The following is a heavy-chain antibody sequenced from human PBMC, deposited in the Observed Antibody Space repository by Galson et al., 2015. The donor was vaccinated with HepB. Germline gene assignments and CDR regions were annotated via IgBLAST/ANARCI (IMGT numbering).Heavy chain of an antibody. CDR2: IWYDGSNK. D-gene: IGHD3-22*01. V-gene: IGHV3-33*01. CDR3: ARGTGGYHSYFDS. CDR1: GFTFSSYG. Sequence: SLRLSCAASGFTFSSYGMHWVRQAPGKGLEWVAVIWYDGSNKDYADSVKGRFTISGDNSKNSLYLQMNSLRAEDTAVYYCARGTGGYHSYFDSWGQGTLVTVSS. J-gene: IGHJ4*02.